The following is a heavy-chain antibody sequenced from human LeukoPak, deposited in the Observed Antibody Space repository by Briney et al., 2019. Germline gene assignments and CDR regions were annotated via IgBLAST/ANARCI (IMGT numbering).Heavy chain of an antibody. Sequence: GGSLRLSCAPSGFTFNNYAMHWVRQAPGKGLEWVALISYDGGNINYADSVKGRFTISRDNSENTLYLQMDSLRAEDTAVYYCSTEEQSSGSLFDYWGQGTLVTVSS. D-gene: IGHD3-22*01. CDR3: STEEQSSGSLFDY. J-gene: IGHJ4*02. CDR1: GFTFNNYA. CDR2: ISYDGGNI. V-gene: IGHV3-30-3*01.